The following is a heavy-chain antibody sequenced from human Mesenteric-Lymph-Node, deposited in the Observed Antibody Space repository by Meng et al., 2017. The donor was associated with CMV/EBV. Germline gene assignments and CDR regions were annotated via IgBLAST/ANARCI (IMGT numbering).Heavy chain of an antibody. CDR1: GFTFSSFE. Sequence: GESLKISCAASGFTFSSFEINWVRQAPGKGLEWVACVSETGSSLYYADSVKGRFTISRDNTKNSVSLQMNSLRAEDTAVYYCARGGAFDIWGQGTMVTVSS. J-gene: IGHJ3*02. CDR3: ARGGAFDI. V-gene: IGHV3-48*03. CDR2: VSETGSSL.